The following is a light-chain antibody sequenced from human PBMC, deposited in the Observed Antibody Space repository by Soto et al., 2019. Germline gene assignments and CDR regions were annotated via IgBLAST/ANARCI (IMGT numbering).Light chain of an antibody. J-gene: IGKJ1*01. V-gene: IGKV1-5*01. CDR3: QPYYSYWT. CDR2: DAS. CDR1: QTISNW. Sequence: DIQMTQSPSTLSASVGDRVTITCRASQTISNWLAWYQQKPGKAAKLLIYDASSLEGGVPSRFSGSGSGTEFTLALISLQPDEVATYYCQPYYSYWTFGQGNKVEIK.